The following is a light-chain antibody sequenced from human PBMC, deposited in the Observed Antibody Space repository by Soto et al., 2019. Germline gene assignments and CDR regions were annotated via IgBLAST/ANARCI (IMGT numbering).Light chain of an antibody. Sequence: QSVLTQPPSVSGTPGQRVTISCSGSSSNIGSNTVSWYQQLPGTAPKLLIYSNDQRHSGVPDRFSDSKSGTSDSLVISGLQSEDEADYYCAAWDDSLNGPVFGGGTKLTVL. CDR3: AAWDDSLNGPV. CDR2: SND. CDR1: SSNIGSNT. V-gene: IGLV1-44*01. J-gene: IGLJ3*02.